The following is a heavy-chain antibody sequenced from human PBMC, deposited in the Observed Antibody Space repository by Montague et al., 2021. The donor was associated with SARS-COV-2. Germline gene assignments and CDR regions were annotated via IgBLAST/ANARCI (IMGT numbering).Heavy chain of an antibody. D-gene: IGHD2-21*01. Sequence: SETLSLTCTVSGDSISTSYWAWIRQPPGKGLEWIGDVYHSGRSSYNSSLKSRVTISVDTSKNQFSLNLRSVTAADTAVYFCVRADRRDPDTPHVYCYKAMDLWGQGTPVTVSS. CDR2: VYHSGRS. V-gene: IGHV4-59*01. CDR3: VRADRRDPDTPHVYCYKAMDL. CDR1: GDSISTSY. J-gene: IGHJ6*02.